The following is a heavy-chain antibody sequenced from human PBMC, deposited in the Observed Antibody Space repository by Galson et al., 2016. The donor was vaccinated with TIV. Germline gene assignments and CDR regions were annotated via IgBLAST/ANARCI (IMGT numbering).Heavy chain of an antibody. Sequence: PALVKPTQTLTLTCTFSGFSITTNGVGVGWVRQPPGKTLDWLALIYWDDDKRFSPSLKNRLTITNDTSKNQVVLTVTNVDPVDTATYFCALFYFNNNEYYYRPPDFWGQGTLVTVSS. J-gene: IGHJ4*02. V-gene: IGHV2-5*02. CDR2: IYWDDDK. CDR3: ALFYFNNNEYYYRPPDF. D-gene: IGHD2/OR15-2a*01. CDR1: GFSITTNGVG.